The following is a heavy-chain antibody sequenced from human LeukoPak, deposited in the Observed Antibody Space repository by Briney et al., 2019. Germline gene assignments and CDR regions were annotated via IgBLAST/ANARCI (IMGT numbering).Heavy chain of an antibody. J-gene: IGHJ4*02. CDR1: GGSFSGYY. V-gene: IGHV4-34*01. CDR3: ARVRTWTYFDY. Sequence: SETLSLTCAVYGGSFSGYYWSWIRQPPGKGLEWIGEINHSGSTNYNPSLKSRVTISVDTSKNQFSLKLSSVTAADTAVYYCARVRTWTYFDYWGQGTLVTVSS. CDR2: INHSGST. D-gene: IGHD1-1*01.